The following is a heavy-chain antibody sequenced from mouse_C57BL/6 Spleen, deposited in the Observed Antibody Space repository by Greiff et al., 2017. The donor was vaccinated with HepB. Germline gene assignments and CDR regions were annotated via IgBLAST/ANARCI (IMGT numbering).Heavy chain of an antibody. Sequence: VQLQQPGAELVKPGASVKMSCKASGYTFTSYWITWVKQRPGQGLEWIGDIYPGSGSTNYNEKFKSKATLTVDTSSSTAYMQLSSLTSEDSAVYYFSRGKYYGSSLRNPWYFDVWGTGTTVTVSS. CDR1: GYTFTSYW. J-gene: IGHJ1*03. CDR2: IYPGSGST. D-gene: IGHD1-1*01. V-gene: IGHV1-55*01. CDR3: SRGKYYGSSLRNPWYFDV.